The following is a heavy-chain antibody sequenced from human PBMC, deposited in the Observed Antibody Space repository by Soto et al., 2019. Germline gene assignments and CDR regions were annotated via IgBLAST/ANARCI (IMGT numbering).Heavy chain of an antibody. D-gene: IGHD3-22*01. CDR3: ARSYYFQNWFDP. Sequence: QVQLQQWGAGLLKPSETLSLTCAVYGGSFSGYYLSWIRQPPGKGLEWIGEINHSGSTNYNPSLKSRVTISVDTSKNQFSLKLSSVTAADTAVYYCARSYYFQNWFDPWGQGTLVTVSS. CDR1: GGSFSGYY. CDR2: INHSGST. V-gene: IGHV4-34*01. J-gene: IGHJ5*02.